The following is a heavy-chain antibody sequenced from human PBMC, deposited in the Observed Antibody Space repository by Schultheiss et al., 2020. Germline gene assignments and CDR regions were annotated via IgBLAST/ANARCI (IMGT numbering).Heavy chain of an antibody. CDR2: IHHSGST. V-gene: IGHV4-4*02. D-gene: IGHD3-10*01. CDR3: ARGRPLVRGVMISDY. J-gene: IGHJ4*02. CDR1: GYSISGSDNW. Sequence: SETLSLTCAVSGYSISGSDNWWNWVRQSPGKGLEWIGEIHHSGSTNFKPSLKSRVTASVDKSKNQFSLKLSSVTAADTAIYYCARGRPLVRGVMISDYWGQGTLVTVSS.